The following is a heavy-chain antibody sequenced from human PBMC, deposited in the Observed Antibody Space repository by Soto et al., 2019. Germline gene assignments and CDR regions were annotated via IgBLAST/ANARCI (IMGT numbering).Heavy chain of an antibody. V-gene: IGHV1-3*01. Sequence: ASVKVSCKASGYTFTSCAMHCVRQAPGQRLEWMGWINAGNGNTKYSQKFQGRVTITRDTSASTAYMELSSLRSEDTAVYYCARFDGSGSYSYFQHWGQGTLVTVSS. CDR3: ARFDGSGSYSYFQH. D-gene: IGHD3-10*01. CDR2: INAGNGNT. J-gene: IGHJ1*01. CDR1: GYTFTSCA.